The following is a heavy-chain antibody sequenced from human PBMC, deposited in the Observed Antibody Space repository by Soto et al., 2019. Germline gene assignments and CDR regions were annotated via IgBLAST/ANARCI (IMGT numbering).Heavy chain of an antibody. CDR3: ARDSGYESNY. CDR1: GYTFTSYG. Sequence: QVQLVQSGAEVKKPGASVKVSCKASGYTFTSYGISWVRQAPGQGLEWLGWISAYNGNTNYAQKLQGRVTMTTDTSTSTAYRELRSPRSADPAVYYWARDSGYESNYWGQGTLVTVSS. J-gene: IGHJ4*02. CDR2: ISAYNGNT. D-gene: IGHD5-12*01. V-gene: IGHV1-18*01.